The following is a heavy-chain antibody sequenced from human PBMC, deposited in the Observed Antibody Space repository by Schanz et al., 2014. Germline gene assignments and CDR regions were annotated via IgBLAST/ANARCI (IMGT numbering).Heavy chain of an antibody. CDR1: GFSLNTYG. Sequence: QAQLMESGGGVVQPGTSLILSCSVSGFSLNTYGIHWFRQPAGKGLEWVAVIWNNGVTKYYADSVRGRFTISRDRFQNTLYLQMNTLRAEDTAVYYCARDRGYCSGGSRLTFDYWGQGTLVTVSS. CDR3: ARDRGYCSGGSRLTFDY. V-gene: IGHV3-33*01. D-gene: IGHD2-15*01. CDR2: IWNNGVTK. J-gene: IGHJ4*02.